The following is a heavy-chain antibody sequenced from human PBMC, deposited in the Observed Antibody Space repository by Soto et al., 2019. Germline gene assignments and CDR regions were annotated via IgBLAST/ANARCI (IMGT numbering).Heavy chain of an antibody. J-gene: IGHJ3*02. Sequence: GASVKVSCKASGYTFTSYYMNWVRQAPGQGLEWMGWISAYNGNTNYAQKFQGRVTMTTETSTSTAYMELRSLRSDDTAVYYCARGNRIEAFDIWGQGTMVTVSS. CDR3: ARGNRIEAFDI. CDR1: GYTFTSYY. V-gene: IGHV1-18*04. CDR2: ISAYNGNT.